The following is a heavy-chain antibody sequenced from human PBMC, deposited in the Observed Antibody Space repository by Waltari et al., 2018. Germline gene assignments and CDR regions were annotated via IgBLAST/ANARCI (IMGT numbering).Heavy chain of an antibody. J-gene: IGHJ4*02. CDR1: GFTFSTYV. CDR3: AKGWLRFSYFDF. Sequence: EVQLLESGGGLVQHGGSLRLSCAASGFTFSTYVMTWVRQAPGKGLEWVAIISGSGLITHYADSVKGRFTVSRDNSKDTLFLEMTNLRADDTARYYCAKGWLRFSYFDFWGLGTLVTVSS. D-gene: IGHD5-12*01. V-gene: IGHV3-23*01. CDR2: ISGSGLIT.